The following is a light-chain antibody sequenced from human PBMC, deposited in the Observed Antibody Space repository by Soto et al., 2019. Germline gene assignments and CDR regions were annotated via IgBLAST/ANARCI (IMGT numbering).Light chain of an antibody. J-gene: IGKJ5*01. Sequence: EDVLIQSPGTLSSSIGERATLSCRASQSVSSSSLAWYQQKPDQAPRLLIYDASNRATGIPDRFSGSAYGTDFPLTISRLDPDAFAVYHCQHYGTSPLRFGEGTRLEIK. CDR3: QHYGTSPLR. V-gene: IGKV3-20*01. CDR2: DAS. CDR1: QSVSSSS.